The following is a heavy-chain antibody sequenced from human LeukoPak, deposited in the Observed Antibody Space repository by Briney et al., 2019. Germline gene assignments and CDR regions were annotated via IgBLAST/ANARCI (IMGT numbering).Heavy chain of an antibody. CDR3: AGVSDNTGWY. CDR1: GFTFSTCS. D-gene: IGHD6-19*01. CDR2: ISKSSSTI. V-gene: IGHV3-48*02. Sequence: SGGSLRLSCAASGFTFSTCSMNWVRQAPGKGLEWVSYISKSSSTIYYADFVKGRFTISRDNGKNSLYLQMNSLRDEDTAVYYCAGVSDNTGWYWGQGTLVTVSS. J-gene: IGHJ4*02.